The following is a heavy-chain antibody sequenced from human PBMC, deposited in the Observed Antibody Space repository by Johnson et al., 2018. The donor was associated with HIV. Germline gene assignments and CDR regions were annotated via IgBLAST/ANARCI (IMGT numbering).Heavy chain of an antibody. D-gene: IGHD3-10*01. CDR2: ISGSGAST. V-gene: IGHV3-23*04. CDR1: GFTFGSYV. J-gene: IGHJ3*01. CDR3: ARAPEVRGVDAFDV. Sequence: VQLVESGGGLVQPGGSLRLSCAASGFTFGSYVMSWVRQAPGKGLEWVSAISGSGASTYYADSLKGRCTISRDNSKNTLYLQMNRLRAEDTALYYCARAPEVRGVDAFDVWGQGTVVTVSS.